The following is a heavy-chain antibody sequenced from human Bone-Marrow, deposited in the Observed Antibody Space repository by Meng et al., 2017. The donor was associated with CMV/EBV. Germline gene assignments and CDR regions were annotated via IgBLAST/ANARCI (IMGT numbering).Heavy chain of an antibody. CDR3: ARKMRQFWSGGGGRDV. CDR1: GFTFSSYW. Sequence: GESLKISCAASGFTFSSYWMHWVRQAPGKGLVWVSRINSDGSSTSYADSVKGRFTISRDNAKNTLYLQMNSLRAEDTAVYYCARKMRQFWSGGGGRDVWGQGTTVTVAS. CDR2: INSDGSST. J-gene: IGHJ6*02. D-gene: IGHD3-3*01. V-gene: IGHV3-74*01.